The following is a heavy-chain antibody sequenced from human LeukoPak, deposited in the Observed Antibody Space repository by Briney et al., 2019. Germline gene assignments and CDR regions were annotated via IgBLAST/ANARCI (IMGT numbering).Heavy chain of an antibody. D-gene: IGHD4-23*01. CDR3: ARGRPHGNDY. Sequence: GGSLRLSCAASGFTFSSYWMNWVRQATGKGLVWVSRIASDGSSTTYADSVKGRFSISRDNAKNTLYLQMNSLRVEDTAVYYCARGRPHGNDYWGQGTLVTVSS. CDR1: GFTFSSYW. V-gene: IGHV3-74*01. J-gene: IGHJ4*02. CDR2: IASDGSST.